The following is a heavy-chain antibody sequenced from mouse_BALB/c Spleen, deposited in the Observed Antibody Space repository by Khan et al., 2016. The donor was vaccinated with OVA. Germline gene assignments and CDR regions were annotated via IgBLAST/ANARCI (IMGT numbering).Heavy chain of an antibody. CDR3: ARDYWFAY. V-gene: IGHV5-6-5*01. CDR1: GFTFSNYA. Sequence: EVELVESGGGLVKPGGSLKVSCAASGFTFSNYAMSWVRQTPEKRLEWVASISSGGSTYYPDSAKGRFTISRDNARNILYLQMSSLRSEDTAMYYCARDYWFAYWGQGTLVTVSA. J-gene: IGHJ3*01. CDR2: ISSGGST.